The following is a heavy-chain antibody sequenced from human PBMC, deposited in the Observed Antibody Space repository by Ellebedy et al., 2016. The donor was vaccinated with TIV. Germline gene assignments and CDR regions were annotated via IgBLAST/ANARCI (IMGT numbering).Heavy chain of an antibody. V-gene: IGHV1-18*01. D-gene: IGHD2-15*01. Sequence: ASVKVSCKASGYTFTTYGITWVRQAPGYGLEWMGWISAYNGNTKYAQKLQGRVTMTTDTSTNTAYMELRSLISDDTAVYYCARRHYSAFDFWGQGTLVTVSS. CDR3: ARRHYSAFDF. J-gene: IGHJ4*02. CDR1: GYTFTTYG. CDR2: ISAYNGNT.